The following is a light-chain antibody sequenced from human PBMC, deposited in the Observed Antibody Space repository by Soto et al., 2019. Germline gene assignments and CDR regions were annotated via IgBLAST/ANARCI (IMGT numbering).Light chain of an antibody. CDR3: QQFNSLIT. CDR1: QGISSA. J-gene: IGKJ5*01. V-gene: IGKV1-13*02. CDR2: DAS. Sequence: AIQLTQSPSSLSASVGDRVTITCRASQGISSALAWYQQKPGKAPKLLIYDASSLERGVPSRFSGSGSGTDFTLTISSLQPEDFATYYCQQFNSLITFGQGTRLEIK.